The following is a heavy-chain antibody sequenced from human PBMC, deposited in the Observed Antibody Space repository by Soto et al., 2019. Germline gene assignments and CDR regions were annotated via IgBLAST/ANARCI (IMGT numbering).Heavy chain of an antibody. Sequence: PGGSLRLSCAASGFTFAAYAMNWVRQAPGKGLEWVSVIRGSGGDTYYVDSVKGRFTISRDNSKNTLYLQMNSLRAEDTALYYCERGLSLSYWDLPHFPPPDYWGQGTLVTVSS. J-gene: IGHJ4*02. D-gene: IGHD1-26*01. CDR1: GFTFAAYA. CDR3: ERGLSLSYWDLPHFPPPDY. V-gene: IGHV3-23*01. CDR2: IRGSGGDT.